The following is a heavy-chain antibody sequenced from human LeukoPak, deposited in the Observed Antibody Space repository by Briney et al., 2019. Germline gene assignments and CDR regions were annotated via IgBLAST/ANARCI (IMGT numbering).Heavy chain of an antibody. CDR2: ISGSGGST. D-gene: IGHD4-17*01. Sequence: GGSLRLSCAASGFTFDDYAMHWVRQAPGKGLEWVSGISGSGGSTYYADSVKGRFTISRDNSKNTLYLQMNSLRAEDTAVYYCAKDTDALDWGQGTLVTVSS. CDR1: GFTFDDYA. J-gene: IGHJ4*02. CDR3: AKDTDALD. V-gene: IGHV3-23*01.